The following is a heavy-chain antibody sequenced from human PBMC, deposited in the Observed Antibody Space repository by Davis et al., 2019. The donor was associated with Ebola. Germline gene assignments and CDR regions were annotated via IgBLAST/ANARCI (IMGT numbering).Heavy chain of an antibody. Sequence: GESLKISCAASGFTVSGYGMHWVRQSPGKGLEWVALISHDGSNKDYADSVRGRFTISRDTSKNTAYLQMNSLKTEDTAVYYCTSSGSSFDYWGQGTLVTVSS. CDR3: TSSGSSFDY. CDR2: ISHDGSNK. D-gene: IGHD3-10*01. CDR1: GFTVSGYG. J-gene: IGHJ4*02. V-gene: IGHV3-30*03.